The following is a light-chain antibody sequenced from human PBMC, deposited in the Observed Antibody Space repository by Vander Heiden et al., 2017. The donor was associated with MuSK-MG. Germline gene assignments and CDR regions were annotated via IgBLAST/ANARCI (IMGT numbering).Light chain of an antibody. J-gene: IGKJ5*01. CDR1: QSIRSY. CDR2: DTS. Sequence: EIVLTQSPATLPLSPGERATLSCTASQSIRSYLAWYQQKPGQAPRLLIYDTSDRATGIPARFSGGGSGTDFTLTISSLEPEDVAVYYCQQRCNWPITFGQGTRLEIK. CDR3: QQRCNWPIT. V-gene: IGKV3-11*01.